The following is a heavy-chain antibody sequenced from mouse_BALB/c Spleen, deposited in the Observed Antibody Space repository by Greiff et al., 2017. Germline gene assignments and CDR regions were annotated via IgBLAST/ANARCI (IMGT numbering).Heavy chain of an antibody. J-gene: IGHJ1*01. V-gene: IGHV3-8*02. D-gene: IGHD1-1*01. CDR1: GDSITSCY. Sequence: VQLKESGPSLVKPSQTLSLTCSVTGDSITSCYWNWIRKFPGNKLEYMGYISYSGSTYYNPSLKSRISITRDTSKNQYYLQLNSVTTEDTATYYCARSTTTGYFDVWGAGTTVTVSS. CDR2: ISYSGST. CDR3: ARSTTTGYFDV.